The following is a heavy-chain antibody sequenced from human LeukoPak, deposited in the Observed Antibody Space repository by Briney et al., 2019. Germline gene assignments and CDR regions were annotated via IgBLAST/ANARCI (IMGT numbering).Heavy chain of an antibody. CDR2: ISSVGSSI. V-gene: IGHV3-11*01. Sequence: GGSLRLSCAASGFTFSGDYMSWIRQAPGKGLEWVSYISSVGSSIVYADSVKGRFTISRDNAKNSLFLQMNSLRAEDTAVYYCARARGAGPGAHLDYWGQGTPVIVSS. D-gene: IGHD3-10*01. J-gene: IGHJ4*02. CDR1: GFTFSGDY. CDR3: ARARGAGPGAHLDY.